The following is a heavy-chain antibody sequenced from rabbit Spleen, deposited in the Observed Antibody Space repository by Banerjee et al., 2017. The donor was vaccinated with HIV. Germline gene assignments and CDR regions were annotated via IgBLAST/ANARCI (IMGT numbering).Heavy chain of an antibody. J-gene: IGHJ4*01. D-gene: IGHD1-1*01. Sequence: QSLEESGGDLVKPGASLTLTCKASGFDFSSSDYICWVRQAPGKGLEWISCIAGSSSGFTYSATWAKGRFTISKTSSTTVTLQMTSLTAADTATYFCARHTSNSDYWWHSNLWGQGTLVTVS. CDR2: IAGSSSGFT. CDR3: ARHTSNSDYWWHSNL. V-gene: IGHV1S40*01. CDR1: GFDFSSSDY.